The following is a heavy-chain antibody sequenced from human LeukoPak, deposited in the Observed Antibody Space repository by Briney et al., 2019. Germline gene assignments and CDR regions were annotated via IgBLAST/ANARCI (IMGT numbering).Heavy chain of an antibody. CDR3: ARDGRFDH. J-gene: IGHJ4*02. Sequence: GGSLRLSCAASGFTFRSHAMNWVRQAPGKGLEWVAFISSSGTTTYYADSVKGRFTMSRDNAKNSLSLQMNSLRDEDTALYYCARDGRFDHWGQGALVTVSS. CDR1: GFTFRSHA. V-gene: IGHV3-48*02. CDR2: ISSSGTTT.